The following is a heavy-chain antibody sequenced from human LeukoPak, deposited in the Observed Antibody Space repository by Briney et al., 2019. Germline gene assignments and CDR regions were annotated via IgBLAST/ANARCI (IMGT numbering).Heavy chain of an antibody. CDR2: ISAYNGNT. V-gene: IGHV1-18*01. Sequence: ASVKVSCKASGYTFTSYGISWVRQAPGQGLEWMGWISAYNGNTNYAQKLQGRVTMTTDTSTSTAYMELRSLRSDDTAVYYCARDQALLWFGEHDYWGQGTLVTVSS. J-gene: IGHJ4*02. D-gene: IGHD3-10*01. CDR1: GYTFTSYG. CDR3: ARDQALLWFGEHDY.